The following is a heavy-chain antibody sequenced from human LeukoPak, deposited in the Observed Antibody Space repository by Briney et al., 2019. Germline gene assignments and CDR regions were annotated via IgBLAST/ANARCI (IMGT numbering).Heavy chain of an antibody. CDR3: ARGRRIVVVPAAWRYNWFDP. CDR1: GGSFSGYY. D-gene: IGHD2-2*01. CDR2: INHSGST. J-gene: IGHJ5*02. V-gene: IGHV4-34*01. Sequence: PSETLSLTCAVYGGSFSGYYWSWSRQPPGMGLEWIGEINHSGSTNYNPSLKSRVTISVDTSKNQFSLKLSSVTAADTAVYYCARGRRIVVVPAAWRYNWFDPWGQGTLVTASS.